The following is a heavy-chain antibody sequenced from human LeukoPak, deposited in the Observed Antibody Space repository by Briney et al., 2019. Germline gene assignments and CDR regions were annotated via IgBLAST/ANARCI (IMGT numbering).Heavy chain of an antibody. V-gene: IGHV3-30-3*01. D-gene: IGHD3-22*01. CDR1: GFMFSDYA. J-gene: IGHJ4*02. CDR2: MSYDGSTK. Sequence: GGSLRLSCAASGFMFSDYAMYWVRQAPGKGLEWVAFMSYDGSTKYYADPVKGRFTISRDNSKNTLYLQMNSLRAEDTAVYYCARVYYYDSSGGNWGQGTLVTVSS. CDR3: ARVYYYDSSGGN.